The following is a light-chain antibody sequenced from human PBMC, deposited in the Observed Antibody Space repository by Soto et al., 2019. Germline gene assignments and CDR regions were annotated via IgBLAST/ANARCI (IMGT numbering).Light chain of an antibody. CDR2: DAS. Sequence: EIVMTQSPATLSVSPGERAILSCRASQSVNSNLAWYQQKPGQAPRLLIYDASYRATGIPARFSGSGSGTDFTLTISSLEPEDFAVYYCQQYGSSSWTFGQGTKVDIK. CDR1: QSVNSN. CDR3: QQYGSSSWT. V-gene: IGKV3D-15*01. J-gene: IGKJ1*01.